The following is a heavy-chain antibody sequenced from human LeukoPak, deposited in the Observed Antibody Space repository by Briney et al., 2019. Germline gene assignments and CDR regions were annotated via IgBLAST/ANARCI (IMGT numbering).Heavy chain of an antibody. CDR1: GDSVSSNSAA. J-gene: IGHJ5*02. D-gene: IGHD3-3*01. CDR2: TYYRSKWYN. V-gene: IGHV6-1*01. Sequence: SQTLSFTCAISGDSVSSNSAAWNWIRQSPSRGLEWLGRTYYRSKWYNDYAESVKSRITINPDTSKNQFSLQLNSVTPEDTAVYYVAREEWNLVLNWFDPWGQATLVTVSS. CDR3: AREEWNLVLNWFDP.